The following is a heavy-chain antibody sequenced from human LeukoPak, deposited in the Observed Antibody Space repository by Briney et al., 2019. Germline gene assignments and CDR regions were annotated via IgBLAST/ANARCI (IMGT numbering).Heavy chain of an antibody. J-gene: IGHJ4*02. V-gene: IGHV4-61*01. CDR1: GGSVSSGSYY. CDR2: IYYSGST. CDR3: ARARGDTAIVY. D-gene: IGHD5-18*01. Sequence: SETLSLTFTVSGGSVSSGSYYWTWIRQPPGKGLEWIGYIYYSGSTNYNPSLKSRVTISVDTSKNQFSLKLSSVTAADTAVYYCARARGDTAIVYWGQGTLVTVSS.